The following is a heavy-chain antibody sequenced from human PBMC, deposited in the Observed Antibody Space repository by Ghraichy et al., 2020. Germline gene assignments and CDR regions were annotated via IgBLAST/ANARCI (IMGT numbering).Heavy chain of an antibody. V-gene: IGHV1-8*01. D-gene: IGHD3-3*01. Sequence: ASVKVSCKASGYTFTSYDINWVRQATGQGLEWMGWMNPNSGNTGYAQKFQGRVTMTRNTSISTAYMELSSLRSEDTAVYYCARGRSRAAYDFWSGYYTPNPYFDYWGQGTLVTVSS. CDR2: MNPNSGNT. CDR3: ARGRSRAAYDFWSGYYTPNPYFDY. CDR1: GYTFTSYD. J-gene: IGHJ4*02.